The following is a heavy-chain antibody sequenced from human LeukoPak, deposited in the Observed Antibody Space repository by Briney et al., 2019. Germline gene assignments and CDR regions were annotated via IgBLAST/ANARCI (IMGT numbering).Heavy chain of an antibody. CDR2: ISDSGGST. CDR3: AKDRAPYLDY. D-gene: IGHD3-10*01. V-gene: IGHV3-23*01. CDR1: ESTFSSYV. Sequence: QPGGSLRLSCAASESTFSSYVMSWVRQAPGKGLEWVSTISDSGGSTYYADSVKGRFTISRDNSKNTLYLQMNSLRAENTAVYYCAKDRAPYLDYWGQGTLVTVSS. J-gene: IGHJ4*02.